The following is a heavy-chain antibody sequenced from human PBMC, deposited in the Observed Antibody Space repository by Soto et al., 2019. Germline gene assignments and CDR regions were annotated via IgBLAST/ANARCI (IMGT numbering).Heavy chain of an antibody. V-gene: IGHV3-23*01. CDR3: AKDAKYYDFWSGYYQEGYYFDY. CDR1: GFTFSSYA. CDR2: ISGSGGST. D-gene: IGHD3-3*01. J-gene: IGHJ4*02. Sequence: EVQLLESGGGLVQPGGSLRLSCAASGFTFSSYAMSWVRQAPGKGLEWVSAISGSGGSTYYADSVKGRFTISRDNSKNTLYLQMNSLRAEDTAVYYCAKDAKYYDFWSGYYQEGYYFDYWGQGTLVTVSS.